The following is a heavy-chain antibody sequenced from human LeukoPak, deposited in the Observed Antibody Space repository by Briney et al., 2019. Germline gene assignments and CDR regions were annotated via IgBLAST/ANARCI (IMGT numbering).Heavy chain of an antibody. V-gene: IGHV4-39*07. CDR1: GFTFSSYW. Sequence: SGGSLRLSCAASGFTFSSYWMSWVRQPPGKGLEWIGSIYYSGSTYYNPSLKSRVTISVDTSKNQFSLKLSSVTAADTAVYYCARDSYGDYGTDYWGQGTLVTVSS. CDR2: IYYSGST. J-gene: IGHJ4*02. CDR3: ARDSYGDYGTDY. D-gene: IGHD4-17*01.